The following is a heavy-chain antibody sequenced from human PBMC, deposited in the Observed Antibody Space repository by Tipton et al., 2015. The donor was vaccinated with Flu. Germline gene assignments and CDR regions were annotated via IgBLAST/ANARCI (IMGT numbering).Heavy chain of an antibody. CDR1: GDSISANY. D-gene: IGHD3-10*01. V-gene: IGHV4-59*12. CDR3: AKDPYGSGRYSP. CDR2: VYHSGAT. J-gene: IGHJ5*02. Sequence: LRLSCTVSGDSISANYWSWIRQAPGKGLEWVGHVYHSGATNYNPSLGSRVTISVDTSKKKSSLNLRSVTAADTAVYFCAKDPYGSGRYSPWGQGTLDTVSS.